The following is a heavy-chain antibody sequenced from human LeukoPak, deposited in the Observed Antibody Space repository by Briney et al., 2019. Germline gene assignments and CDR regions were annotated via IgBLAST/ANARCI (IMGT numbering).Heavy chain of an antibody. V-gene: IGHV5-51*01. CDR2: IYPGDSDT. J-gene: IGHJ4*02. CDR1: GYIFTNSW. Sequence: GDSLKISCKASGYIFTNSWIGWVRQMPGRGLERMGVIYPGDSDTRVSPSFQGQVTISADKSISTAYLQWSSLKASDTAMYYCARLVGATRDYWGQGTLVTVSA. D-gene: IGHD1-26*01. CDR3: ARLVGATRDY.